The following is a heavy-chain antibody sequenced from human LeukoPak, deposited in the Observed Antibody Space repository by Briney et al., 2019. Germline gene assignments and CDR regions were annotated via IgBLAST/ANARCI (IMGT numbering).Heavy chain of an antibody. Sequence: PGGSLRLSCAASGFTFSGHWMNWVRQAPGKGLEWVANINQDGGRSNYVDSVRGRFTISRDNAKNSLYLEMNSLRAEDTAMYYCARGDYASGNFFDYWGQGTLVAVSS. CDR2: INQDGGRS. CDR1: GFTFSGHW. J-gene: IGHJ4*02. V-gene: IGHV3-7*05. CDR3: ARGDYASGNFFDY. D-gene: IGHD3-10*01.